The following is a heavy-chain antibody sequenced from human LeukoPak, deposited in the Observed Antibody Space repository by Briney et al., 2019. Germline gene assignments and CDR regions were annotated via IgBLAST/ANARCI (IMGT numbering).Heavy chain of an antibody. J-gene: IGHJ4*02. CDR3: ANVAKAAANIDY. Sequence: GGSLRLSCAASGFTFSDDYMSWIRQAPGKGLEWVSYISISGTTIYYTDSGKGRFTISRDNAKNSLYLQLNSLRAEDTAVYYCANVAKAAANIDYWGQGTLVTVSS. CDR2: ISISGTTI. V-gene: IGHV3-11*01. CDR1: GFTFSDDY. D-gene: IGHD6-13*01.